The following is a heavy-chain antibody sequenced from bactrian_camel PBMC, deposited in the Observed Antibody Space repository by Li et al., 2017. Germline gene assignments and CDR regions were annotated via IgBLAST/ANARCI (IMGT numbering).Heavy chain of an antibody. Sequence: QVQLVESGGGKAQPGGSLRLPCAASGHTFSGLYMTWVRQAPGSGLEWVASINEDGYRTLYANSTKGRFTISRDNAKNTLYLQLNSLKTEDTAMYYCAKDSPRGQWTLIATILDEYNYWGQGTQVTVS. CDR1: GHTFSGLY. D-gene: IGHD4*01. V-gene: IGHV3-2*01. J-gene: IGHJ4*01. CDR2: INEDGYRT. CDR3: AKDSPRGQWTLIATILDEYNY.